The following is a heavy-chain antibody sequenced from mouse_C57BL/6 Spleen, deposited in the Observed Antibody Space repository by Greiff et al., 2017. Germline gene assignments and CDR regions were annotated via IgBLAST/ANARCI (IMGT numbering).Heavy chain of an antibody. Sequence: QVQLQQPGAELVKPGASVKLSCKASGYTFTSYWMHWVKQRPGQGLEWIGMIHPNSGSTNYNEKFKSKATLTVDKSSSTAYMQLSSLTSEDSAAYYCARGITTVVAPFDYWGQGTTLTVSS. D-gene: IGHD1-1*01. V-gene: IGHV1-64*01. CDR1: GYTFTSYW. CDR2: IHPNSGST. J-gene: IGHJ2*01. CDR3: ARGITTVVAPFDY.